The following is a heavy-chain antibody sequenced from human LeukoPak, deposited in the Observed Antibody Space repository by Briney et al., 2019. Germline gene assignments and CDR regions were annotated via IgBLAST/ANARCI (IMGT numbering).Heavy chain of an antibody. CDR3: AKPYGSGSYRYFDY. J-gene: IGHJ4*02. V-gene: IGHV3-30*18. D-gene: IGHD3-10*01. CDR1: GFTFSSYG. CDR2: ISYDGCNK. Sequence: GGSLRLSCAASGFTFSSYGMHWVRQAPGKGLEWVAVISYDGCNKYYADSVKGRFTISRDNSKNTLYLQMNSLRAEDTAVYYCAKPYGSGSYRYFDYWGQGTLVTVSS.